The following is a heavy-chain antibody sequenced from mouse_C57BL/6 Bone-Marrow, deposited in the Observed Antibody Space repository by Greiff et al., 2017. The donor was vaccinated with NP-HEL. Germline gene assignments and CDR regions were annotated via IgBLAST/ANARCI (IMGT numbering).Heavy chain of an antibody. CDR3: ALADYGNYVAY. CDR2: ISSGGSYT. Sequence: EVKLVESGGDLVKPGGSLKLSCAASGFTFSSYGMSWVRQTPDKRLEWVATISSGGSYTYYPDSVKGRFTISRDNAKNTVYLQMSSLKSEDTAMYYCALADYGNYVAYWGQGTLVTVSA. V-gene: IGHV5-6*01. J-gene: IGHJ3*01. D-gene: IGHD2-1*01. CDR1: GFTFSSYG.